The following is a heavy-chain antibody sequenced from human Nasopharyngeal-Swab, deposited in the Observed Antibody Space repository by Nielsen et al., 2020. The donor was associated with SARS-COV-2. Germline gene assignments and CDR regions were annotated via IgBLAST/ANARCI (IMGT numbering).Heavy chain of an antibody. Sequence: GGSLRLSCAASGFTFSSYGMHWVRQAPGKGLEWVAVIWYDGSNKYYADSMKGRFTISRDNSKNTLYLQMNSLRAEDTAVYYCARRDHYDFWSGDGFDPWGQGTLVTVSS. CDR3: ARRDHYDFWSGDGFDP. J-gene: IGHJ5*02. D-gene: IGHD3-3*01. V-gene: IGHV3-33*01. CDR2: IWYDGSNK. CDR1: GFTFSSYG.